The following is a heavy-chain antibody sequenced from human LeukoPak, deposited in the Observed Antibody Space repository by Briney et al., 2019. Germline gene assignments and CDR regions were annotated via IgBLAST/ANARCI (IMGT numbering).Heavy chain of an antibody. Sequence: GGSLRLSCAAPGFTASSNYMSWGRQAPGKELEWVSVIYGAVNTYYADSVKGRFNISRDNSKNTLYLQMNSLRTEDTAVYYCARNQPLEHWGQGTIVTVSS. J-gene: IGHJ3*01. V-gene: IGHV3-66*02. D-gene: IGHD3-3*01. CDR3: ARNQPLEH. CDR1: GFTASSNY. CDR2: IYGAVNT.